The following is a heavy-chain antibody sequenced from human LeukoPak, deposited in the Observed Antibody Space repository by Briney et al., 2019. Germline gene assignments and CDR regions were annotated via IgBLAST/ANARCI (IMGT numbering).Heavy chain of an antibody. Sequence: GGSLRLSCTASGFNFRTSWVSWVRQSPGKGLEFLANIKYDGTVKNYVDSVKGRSTISRDNPKNSLYLQMDSLRAEDTAVYYCARDPDSSSFDYWGQGALVTVSS. CDR3: ARDPDSSSFDY. CDR1: GFNFRTSW. CDR2: IKYDGTVK. V-gene: IGHV3-7*01. J-gene: IGHJ4*02. D-gene: IGHD6-13*01.